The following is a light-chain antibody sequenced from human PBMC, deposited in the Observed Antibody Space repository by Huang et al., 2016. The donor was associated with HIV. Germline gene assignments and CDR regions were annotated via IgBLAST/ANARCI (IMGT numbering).Light chain of an antibody. CDR1: QSVKTN. V-gene: IGKV3-15*01. J-gene: IGKJ2*02. CDR3: QQYDKWPPGT. Sequence: EIVMTQSPATLSVSPVERATLSCRASQSVKTNLAWYQQKPGQAPRLLIYGTSTRATGIPVRFSGSGSATEFSLTISSLQSDDFAVYYCQQYDKWPPGTFGQGTKLEIK. CDR2: GTS.